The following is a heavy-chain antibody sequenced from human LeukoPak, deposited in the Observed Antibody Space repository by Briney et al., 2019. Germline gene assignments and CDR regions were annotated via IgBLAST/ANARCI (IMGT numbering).Heavy chain of an antibody. V-gene: IGHV3-21*01. CDR2: ISSSSSYI. CDR1: GFTFSSYS. D-gene: IGHD2-21*02. Sequence: GGSLRLSCAASGFTFSSYSMNWVRQAPGKGLEWVSSISSSSSYIYYADSVKGRFTISRDNSKNTLYLQMNSLRAEDTAVYYCARGIVVVTAPNDYWGQGTLVTVSS. J-gene: IGHJ4*02. CDR3: ARGIVVVTAPNDY.